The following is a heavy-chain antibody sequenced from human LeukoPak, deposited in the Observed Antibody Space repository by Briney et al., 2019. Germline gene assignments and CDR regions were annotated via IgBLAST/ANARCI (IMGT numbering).Heavy chain of an antibody. V-gene: IGHV3-48*03. CDR3: ARDRIRDYGDYYYGMDV. Sequence: PGGSLRLSCAASGFTFSSYEMNWVRQAPGKGLEWVSYISSSGSTIYYADSVKGRFTISRDNAKNSLYLQMNSLRAEDTAVYYCARDRIRDYGDYYYGMDVWGQGTTVNVSS. CDR1: GFTFSSYE. J-gene: IGHJ6*02. CDR2: ISSSGSTI. D-gene: IGHD4-17*01.